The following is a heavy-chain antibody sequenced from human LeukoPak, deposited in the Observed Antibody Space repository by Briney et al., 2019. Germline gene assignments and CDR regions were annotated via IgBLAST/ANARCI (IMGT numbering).Heavy chain of an antibody. CDR1: GDSIFTTRYH. V-gene: IGHV4-39*07. D-gene: IGHD3-22*01. Sequence: SETLSLTCTVTGDSIFTTRYHWGWIRQPPGKGLEWIGEINHSGSTNYNPSLKSRVTISVDTSKNQFSLKLSSVTAADTAVYYCARSEGINYYDSSGYPHYFDYWGQGTLVTVSS. J-gene: IGHJ4*02. CDR3: ARSEGINYYDSSGYPHYFDY. CDR2: INHSGST.